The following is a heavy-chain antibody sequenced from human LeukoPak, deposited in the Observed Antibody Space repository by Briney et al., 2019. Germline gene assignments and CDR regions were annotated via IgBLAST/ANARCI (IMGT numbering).Heavy chain of an antibody. CDR2: IYYSGST. J-gene: IGHJ5*02. D-gene: IGHD3-10*01. V-gene: IGHV4-59*08. CDR3: ARKHYGSGKEFDP. Sequence: SETLSLTCIVSGGSISSYYWSWIRQPPGKGLEWIGYIYYSGSTNYNPSLKSRVTISVDTSKNQFSLKLSSVTAADTAVYYCARKHYGSGKEFDPWGQGTLVTVSS. CDR1: GGSISSYY.